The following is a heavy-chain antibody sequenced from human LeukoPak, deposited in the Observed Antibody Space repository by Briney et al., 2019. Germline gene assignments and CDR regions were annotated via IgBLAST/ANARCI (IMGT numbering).Heavy chain of an antibody. CDR1: GYTFTRYA. V-gene: IGHV7-4-1*02. CDR3: ARGRGRGAAVGENCFDP. Sequence: ASVKVSRKPSGYTFTRYAMNRLRQAPPPPIEWMGWINTNHGNPTYAQGFTGRFVFSLDTSVSTAYLQISSLKAEDTAVYYCARGRGRGAAVGENCFDPWGKGTLVTVSS. D-gene: IGHD6-13*01. J-gene: IGHJ5*02. CDR2: INTNHGNP.